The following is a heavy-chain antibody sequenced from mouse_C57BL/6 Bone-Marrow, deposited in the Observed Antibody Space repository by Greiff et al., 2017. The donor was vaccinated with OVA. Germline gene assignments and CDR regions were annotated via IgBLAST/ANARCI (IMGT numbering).Heavy chain of an antibody. CDR3: ARPYGSSEDWYFDV. CDR2: IDPSDSET. J-gene: IGHJ1*03. Sequence: QVQLKQPGAELVRPGSSVKLSCKASGYTFTSYWMHWVKQRPIQGLEWIGNIDPSDSETHYNQKFKDKATLTVDKSSSTAYMQLSSLTSEDSAVYYCARPYGSSEDWYFDVWGTGTTVTVSS. V-gene: IGHV1-52*01. D-gene: IGHD1-1*01. CDR1: GYTFTSYW.